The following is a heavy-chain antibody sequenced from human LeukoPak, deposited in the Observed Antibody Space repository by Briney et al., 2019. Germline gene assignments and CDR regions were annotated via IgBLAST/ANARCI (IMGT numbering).Heavy chain of an antibody. CDR1: GYTFIDYC. D-gene: IGHD1-20*01. CDR2: INPNSGRT. J-gene: IGHJ6*03. Sequence: ASVKVSCKASGYTFIDYCIHWVRQAPGQGREWMGRINPNSGRTNYAQKFQGSVTMTSDTSISTAYMELSGLRSDDTAVYYCASEYNWNDPAYYYYMDVWGKGTTVTVSS. V-gene: IGHV1-2*06. CDR3: ASEYNWNDPAYYYYMDV.